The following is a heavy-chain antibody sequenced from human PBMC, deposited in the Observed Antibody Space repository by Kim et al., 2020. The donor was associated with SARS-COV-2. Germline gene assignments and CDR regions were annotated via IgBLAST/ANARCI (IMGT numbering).Heavy chain of an antibody. CDR1: GFTFSNYA. J-gene: IGHJ4*02. V-gene: IGHV3-23*01. CDR2: VSIGGDST. Sequence: GGSLRLSCAASGFTFSNYAMSWVRQAQGKGLDWVSTVSIGGDSTSYADSVKGRFTISRDNSKNTLSLHMNSLRPEDTALYYCAKSGQFDYWGQGILVTVSS. D-gene: IGHD5-12*01. CDR3: AKSGQFDY.